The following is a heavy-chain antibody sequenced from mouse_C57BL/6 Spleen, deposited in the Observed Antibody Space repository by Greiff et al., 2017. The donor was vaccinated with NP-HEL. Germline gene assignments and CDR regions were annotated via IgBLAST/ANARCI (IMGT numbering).Heavy chain of an antibody. Sequence: QVQLKQSGPGLVAPSQSLSITCTVSGFSLTSYGVHWVRQPPGKGLEWLVVIWSDGSTTYNSALKSRLSISKDNSKSQVFLKMNSLQTDDTAMYYCARHGYDGDSFMDYWGQGTSVTVSS. D-gene: IGHD2-3*01. CDR1: GFSLTSYG. CDR2: IWSDGST. V-gene: IGHV2-6-1*01. J-gene: IGHJ4*01. CDR3: ARHGYDGDSFMDY.